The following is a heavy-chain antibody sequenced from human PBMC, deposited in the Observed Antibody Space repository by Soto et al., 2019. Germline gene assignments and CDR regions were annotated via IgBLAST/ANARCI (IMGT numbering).Heavy chain of an antibody. CDR2: ITDNGGDA. CDR3: ARGSTESYPGSRIFDF. CDR1: GLTFGSRA. V-gene: IGHV3-23*01. D-gene: IGHD3-10*01. Sequence: LRLSCVASGLTFGSRAMSWVRQAPGEGLQWVATITDNGGDAKYADSVRGRFVISRDNSKKTLYLQMTSLTAEDSAMYFCARGSTESYPGSRIFDFWGRGTLFTVSS. J-gene: IGHJ4*02.